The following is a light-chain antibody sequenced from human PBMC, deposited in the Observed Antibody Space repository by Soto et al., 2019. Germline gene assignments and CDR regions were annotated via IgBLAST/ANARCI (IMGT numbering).Light chain of an antibody. CDR3: CSYAGDYMFV. CDR1: SSDVGNYKY. V-gene: IGLV2-23*02. Sequence: QSVLAQPASVSGSPGQSITISCTGTSSDVGNYKYVSWYQQHPGKAPKLMIYEVSNRPSGVSDRFSGSKSDNTASLTTSGLQAEDEGDYYCCSYAGDYMFVFGTGTKVTVL. J-gene: IGLJ1*01. CDR2: EVS.